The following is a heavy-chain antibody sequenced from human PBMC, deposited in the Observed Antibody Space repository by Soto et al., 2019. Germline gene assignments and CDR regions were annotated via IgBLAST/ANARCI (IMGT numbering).Heavy chain of an antibody. V-gene: IGHV3-43*01. J-gene: IGHJ4*02. Sequence: GGSLRLSCRTSGFIFNHYRMHWVRKRPGKGLEWVSLISRGSGSTDYAASVRGRFTVSRDNSKVSLFLQMNNVKEEDTAVYYCAKDMSGWLGLQYWGQGTLVTVSS. CDR2: ISRGSGST. D-gene: IGHD6-19*01. CDR3: AKDMSGWLGLQY. CDR1: GFIFNHYR.